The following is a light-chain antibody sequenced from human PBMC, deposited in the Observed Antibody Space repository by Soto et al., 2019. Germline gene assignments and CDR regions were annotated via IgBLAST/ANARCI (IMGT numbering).Light chain of an antibody. J-gene: IGKJ1*01. CDR1: QSVSSY. V-gene: IGKV3-11*01. CDR2: DAS. CDR3: QQRNYWPRT. Sequence: EIVLTQSPATLSLSPGERATLSRRASQSVSSYLAWYQQKPGQAPRFLIYDASNRATGIPARFSGSGSGTDFTLTISSLEPEDFAVYYCQQRNYWPRTFGQGTKVEI.